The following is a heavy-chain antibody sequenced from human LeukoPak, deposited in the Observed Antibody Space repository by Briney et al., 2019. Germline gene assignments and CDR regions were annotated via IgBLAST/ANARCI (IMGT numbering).Heavy chain of an antibody. CDR2: ISYDGSNK. J-gene: IGHJ6*02. D-gene: IGHD5-18*01. Sequence: GGSLRLSCAASGFTFSSYAMHWFRQAPGKGLEWVAVISYDGSNKYYADSVKGRFTISRDNSKNTLYLQMNSLRAEDTAVYYCARAFGGDSYGPRPRYYYYGMDVWGQGTTVTVSS. CDR3: ARAFGGDSYGPRPRYYYYGMDV. CDR1: GFTFSSYA. V-gene: IGHV3-30-3*01.